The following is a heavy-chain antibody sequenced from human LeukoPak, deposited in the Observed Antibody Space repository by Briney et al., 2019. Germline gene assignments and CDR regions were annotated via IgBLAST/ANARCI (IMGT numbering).Heavy chain of an antibody. V-gene: IGHV4-59*12. CDR3: ARSRRLYYYDSSGYLGPAFDI. D-gene: IGHD3-22*01. Sequence: SETLSLTCTVSGGSISSYSWSWVRQPPGRGLEWIGYIYYSGSTTYNPSLKSRVTISLDTSKNQFSLKLSSVTAADTAVYYCARSRRLYYYDSSGYLGPAFDIWGQGAMVTVSS. CDR2: IYYSGST. CDR1: GGSISSYS. J-gene: IGHJ3*02.